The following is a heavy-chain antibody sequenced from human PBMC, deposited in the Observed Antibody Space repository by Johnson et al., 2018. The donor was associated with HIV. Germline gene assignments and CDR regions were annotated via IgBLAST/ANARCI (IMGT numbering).Heavy chain of an antibody. CDR1: GFTFSNYD. CDR3: ARTGVLGAFDI. J-gene: IGHJ3*02. D-gene: IGHD2-8*02. Sequence: VQLVESGGGLVQPGGSLRLSCAASGFTFSNYDIHWVRQATGKGLEWVSTIGTAGDTYYVGSVKGRFTISRENANNSLYLQMNSLRAGDTAVYYCARTGVLGAFDIWGQGTMVTVSS. V-gene: IGHV3-13*01. CDR2: IGTAGDT.